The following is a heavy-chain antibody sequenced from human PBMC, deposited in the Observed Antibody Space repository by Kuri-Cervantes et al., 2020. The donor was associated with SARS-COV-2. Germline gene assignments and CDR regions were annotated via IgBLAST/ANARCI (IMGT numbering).Heavy chain of an antibody. V-gene: IGHV3-48*01. CDR1: GFTFSTYS. Sequence: GESLKISCATSGFTFSTYSMNRVRQAPGKGLEWVSYISGSSSRIYYADSVKGRFTISRDYAKNSVYLQMKSLRAEDTAVYYCARDEDYAFDYWGQGTLVTVSS. J-gene: IGHJ4*02. D-gene: IGHD4-17*01. CDR2: ISGSSSRI. CDR3: ARDEDYAFDY.